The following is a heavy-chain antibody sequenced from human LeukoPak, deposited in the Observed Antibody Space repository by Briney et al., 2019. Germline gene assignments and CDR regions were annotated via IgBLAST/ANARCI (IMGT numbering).Heavy chain of an antibody. Sequence: PSETLSLTCTVSGGSISSYYWSWIRQPPGKGLEGIGYIYYSGSTNYNPSLKSRVTISVDTSKNQFSLKLSSVTAADTAVYYCARALPEPYCGGDCYYYAFDIWGQGTMVTVSS. D-gene: IGHD2-21*01. CDR1: GGSISSYY. V-gene: IGHV4-59*01. CDR2: IYYSGST. J-gene: IGHJ3*02. CDR3: ARALPEPYCGGDCYYYAFDI.